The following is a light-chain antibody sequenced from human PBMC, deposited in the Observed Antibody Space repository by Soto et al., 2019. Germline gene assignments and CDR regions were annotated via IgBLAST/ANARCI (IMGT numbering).Light chain of an antibody. Sequence: DIPMTQSPSSLSASVGDRVTITCQASHDINNYLSWYQQKPGKAPKLLIYEASRLEAGVPSRFGGSGSGTDFTLTISGLQAEDIATYYCQQYDIVPLTLGQGTNLES. CDR3: QQYDIVPLT. CDR1: HDINNY. CDR2: EAS. V-gene: IGKV1-33*01. J-gene: IGKJ2*01.